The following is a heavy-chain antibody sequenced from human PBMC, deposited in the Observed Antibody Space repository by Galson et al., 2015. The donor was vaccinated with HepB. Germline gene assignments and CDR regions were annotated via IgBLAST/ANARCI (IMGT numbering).Heavy chain of an antibody. Sequence: SVKVSCKASGGTFSRYTISWVRQAPGQGLEWMGGITPIFGTASYAQKFQGRVTITADESTSTAYMELSSLRSEDTAVYYCARGGVATSPDYYYYGMDVWGQGTTVTVSS. CDR1: GGTFSRYT. CDR2: ITPIFGTA. V-gene: IGHV1-69*13. D-gene: IGHD5-12*01. CDR3: ARGGVATSPDYYYYGMDV. J-gene: IGHJ6*02.